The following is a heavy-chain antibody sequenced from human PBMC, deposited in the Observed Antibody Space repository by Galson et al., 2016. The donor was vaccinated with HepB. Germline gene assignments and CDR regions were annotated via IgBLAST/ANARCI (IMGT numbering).Heavy chain of an antibody. V-gene: IGHV2-5*02. CDR2: IYWDDED. CDR3: AHRGRTRYFDT. D-gene: IGHD3/OR15-3a*01. CDR1: GISVTTFEVG. Sequence: PALVKPTQTLTLTCSVSGISVTTFEVGVGWIRQSPGKAPEWLAIIYWDDEDRYSPSLKSRLTIPRDTSKNQVVLTMINMDPEDTATYYCAHRGRTRYFDTWGQGTLVTVSS. J-gene: IGHJ4*02.